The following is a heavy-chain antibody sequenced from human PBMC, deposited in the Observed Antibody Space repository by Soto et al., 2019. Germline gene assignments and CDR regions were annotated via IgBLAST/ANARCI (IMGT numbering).Heavy chain of an antibody. CDR2: IYYSGST. CDR1: GGSISTSTYY. CDR3: ATRAGYSSSWYWSY. V-gene: IGHV4-39*01. Sequence: TCTVSGGSISTSTYYWGWIRQPPGKGLEWIGSIYYSGSTYSNPSLKSRVSMSVDTSKNQFSLKLSSVTAADTAVYYCATRAGYSSSWYWSYWGQGXQVTVYS. J-gene: IGHJ4*02. D-gene: IGHD6-13*01.